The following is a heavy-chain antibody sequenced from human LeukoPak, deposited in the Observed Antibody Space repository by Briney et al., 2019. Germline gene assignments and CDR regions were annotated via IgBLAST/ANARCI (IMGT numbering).Heavy chain of an antibody. D-gene: IGHD3-10*01. CDR2: INHSGST. Sequence: ASETLSLTSAVYGGSFCGFYWSWLRQPPRHELKWSREINHSGSTNYNPSLKSRVTISVDTSKNQFSLKLSSVTAADLAVYYCARGPYLPYYYGSGSYYYYMDVWGKGTTVTVSS. CDR3: ARGPYLPYYYGSGSYYYYMDV. J-gene: IGHJ6*03. CDR1: GGSFCGFY. V-gene: IGHV4-34*01.